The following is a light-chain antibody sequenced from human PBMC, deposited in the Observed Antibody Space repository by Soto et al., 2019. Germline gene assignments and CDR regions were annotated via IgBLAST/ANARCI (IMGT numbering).Light chain of an antibody. CDR1: QSVTTY. Sequence: EIVLTQSPATLSLSPGERATLSCRASQSVTTYLAWYQQKPGQAPRLLIYDASNRATGIPARFSGSGSGTDFTLTISSQEPEDFAVYYCHQRTSWPLTFGGGTKVEIK. J-gene: IGKJ4*01. CDR2: DAS. V-gene: IGKV3-11*01. CDR3: HQRTSWPLT.